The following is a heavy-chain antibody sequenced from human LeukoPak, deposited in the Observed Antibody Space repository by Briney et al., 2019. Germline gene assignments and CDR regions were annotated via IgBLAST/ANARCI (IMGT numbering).Heavy chain of an antibody. J-gene: IGHJ3*02. CDR3: AREGYCTGGSCYPDSFDI. CDR1: GGSISSSSYY. CDR2: FYYGGNT. Sequence: SETLSLTCTVSGGSISSSSYYWGWIRQPPGKGLEWIGSFYYGGNTYYNSSLKSRVTISVDTSKNQFSLKLSSVTAADTAVYYCAREGYCTGGSCYPDSFDIWGQGTMVTVSS. D-gene: IGHD2-15*01. V-gene: IGHV4-39*07.